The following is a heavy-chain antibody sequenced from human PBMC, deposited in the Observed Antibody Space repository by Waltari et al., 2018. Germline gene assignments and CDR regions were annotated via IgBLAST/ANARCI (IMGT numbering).Heavy chain of an antibody. D-gene: IGHD2-2*01. J-gene: IGHJ6*03. V-gene: IGHV3-48*02. Sequence: EVQLVESGGGLVQPGGSLRLSCAASGFTFSSYSMTWVRQAPGTGLAWVSDISSSSSTIYYADSVKSRFTISRDNAKNSLYLQMNSLRDEDTAVYYCARDRQEYCSSTSCYVIYYYYYMDVWGKGTTVTVSS. CDR1: GFTFSSYS. CDR3: ARDRQEYCSSTSCYVIYYYYYMDV. CDR2: ISSSSSTI.